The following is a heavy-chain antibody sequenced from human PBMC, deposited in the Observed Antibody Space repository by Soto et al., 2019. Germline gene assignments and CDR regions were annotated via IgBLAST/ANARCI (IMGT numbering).Heavy chain of an antibody. Sequence: SGPTLVNPTETLTLTCTISGFSLSNTRLGVTWIRQPPGKALEWLAHIFSNDEKSYNTSLKTRLTISKDTSKSQVVLTMTNMDPVDTATYYCARILMFPLQMADYWGQGTLVTVSS. D-gene: IGHD3-10*02. J-gene: IGHJ4*02. CDR3: ARILMFPLQMADY. V-gene: IGHV2-26*03. CDR1: GFSLSNTRLG. CDR2: IFSNDEK.